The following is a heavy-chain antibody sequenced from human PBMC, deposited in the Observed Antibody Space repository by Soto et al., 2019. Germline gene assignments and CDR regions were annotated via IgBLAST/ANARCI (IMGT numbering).Heavy chain of an antibody. CDR3: AIYCSGGSCPEATFDH. CDR1: GFTFSSYW. V-gene: IGHV3-7*03. Sequence: GGSLRLSCAASGFTFSSYWMSWVRQAPGKGLEWVANIKQDGSEKYYVDSVKGRFTISRDDAKNSLYLQMNSLRAEDTAVYYCAIYCSGGSCPEATFDHWGQGTLVTVSS. D-gene: IGHD2-15*01. J-gene: IGHJ4*02. CDR2: IKQDGSEK.